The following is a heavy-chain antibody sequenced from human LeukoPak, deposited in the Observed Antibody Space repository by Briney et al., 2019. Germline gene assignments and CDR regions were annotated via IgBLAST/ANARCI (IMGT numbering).Heavy chain of an antibody. V-gene: IGHV3-23*01. J-gene: IGHJ6*02. Sequence: GGSLRLSCAASGFTFSNYAMSWVRQAPGKGLEWVSTISGGGGNTYYADSVKGRFTISRDDSKNTLYLQMNNLRVEDTVVFFRAKGTGENYYGMDVWGQGTTVTVSS. CDR1: GFTFSNYA. D-gene: IGHD7-27*01. CDR3: AKGTGENYYGMDV. CDR2: ISGGGGNT.